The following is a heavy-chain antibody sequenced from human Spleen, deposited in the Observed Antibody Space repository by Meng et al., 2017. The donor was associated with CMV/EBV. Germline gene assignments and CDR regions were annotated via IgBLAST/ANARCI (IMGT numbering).Heavy chain of an antibody. CDR3: ARKGEVIGPGAFDI. Sequence: ASVKVSCKASGYTFTGYYMHWVRQAPGQGLEWMGWTNPNSGGTKYAQKFQGRVTMTRDTSISTAYMELSRLRSDDTAVYYCARKGEVIGPGAFDIWGQGTMVTVSS. V-gene: IGHV1-2*02. J-gene: IGHJ3*02. D-gene: IGHD2-21*01. CDR1: GYTFTGYY. CDR2: TNPNSGGT.